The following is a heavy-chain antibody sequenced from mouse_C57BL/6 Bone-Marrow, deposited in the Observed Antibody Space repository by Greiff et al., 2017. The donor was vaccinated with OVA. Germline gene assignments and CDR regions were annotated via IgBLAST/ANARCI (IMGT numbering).Heavy chain of an antibody. CDR3: ARPGGSRRGYAMDY. D-gene: IGHD1-1*01. Sequence: DVMLVESGGDLVKPGGSLKLSCAASGFTFSSYGMSWVRQTPDKRLEWVATISSGGSYTYYPDSVKGRFTISRDNAKNTLYLQMSSLKSEDTAMYYCARPGGSRRGYAMDYWGQGTSVTVSS. CDR2: ISSGGSYT. CDR1: GFTFSSYG. V-gene: IGHV5-6*02. J-gene: IGHJ4*01.